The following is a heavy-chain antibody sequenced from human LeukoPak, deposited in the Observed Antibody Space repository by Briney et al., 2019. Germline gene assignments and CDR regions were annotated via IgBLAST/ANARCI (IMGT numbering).Heavy chain of an antibody. D-gene: IGHD1-26*01. CDR2: ISYDGSNK. Sequence: GGSLRLSCAASGFTFSSYAMHWVRQAPGKGLEWVAVISYDGSNKYYADSVKGRFTISRDNSKNTLYLQMNSLKTEDTAVYYCTAYSGSYGHGFDYWGQGTLVIVSS. CDR3: TAYSGSYGHGFDY. V-gene: IGHV3-30-3*01. J-gene: IGHJ4*02. CDR1: GFTFSSYA.